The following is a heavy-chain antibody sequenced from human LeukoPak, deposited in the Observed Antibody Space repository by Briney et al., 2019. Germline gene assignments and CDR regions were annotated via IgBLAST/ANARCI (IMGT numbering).Heavy chain of an antibody. CDR2: IAHSGGT. V-gene: IGHV4-34*01. CDR3: ARGSGVLPNWFDP. D-gene: IGHD3-10*01. CDR1: SGSFSGYF. J-gene: IGHJ5*01. Sequence: SETLSLTCDVSSGSFSGYFWSWIRQSPVTGLEWIGEIAHSGGTNYNPSLKSRVTISLDTSANRFSMNLSSVTAADTAIYFCARGSGVLPNWFDPWGQGIHVTVSS.